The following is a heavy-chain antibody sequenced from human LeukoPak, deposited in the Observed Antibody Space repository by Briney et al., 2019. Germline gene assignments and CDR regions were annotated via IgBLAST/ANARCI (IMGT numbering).Heavy chain of an antibody. CDR3: ARLGLAAYDSSSFYCLEY. CDR1: GYSFTNYW. V-gene: IGHV5-51*01. J-gene: IGHJ4*02. Sequence: GESLKISCKASGYSFTNYWIGWGRQMPGKGLEWMGTIYPGDSDTRYRPSFQGQVTISADKSRSTAYLQWSSLKASDTAIYYCARLGLAAYDSSSFYCLEYRGQGALVTASS. CDR2: IYPGDSDT. D-gene: IGHD3-22*01.